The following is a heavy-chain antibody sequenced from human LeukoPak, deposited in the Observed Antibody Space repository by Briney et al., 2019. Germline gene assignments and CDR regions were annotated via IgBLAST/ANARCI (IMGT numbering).Heavy chain of an antibody. J-gene: IGHJ5*02. V-gene: IGHV4-34*01. CDR3: ARGIAADA. CDR2: INHSGST. Sequence: SETLSLTCAVYGGSFSGYYWSWIRQPPGKGLEWIGEINHSGSTNYNPSLKSRVTISVDTSKNQFSLKLSSVIAADTAVYYCARGIAADALGQGTLVTVSS. CDR1: GGSFSGYY. D-gene: IGHD6-13*01.